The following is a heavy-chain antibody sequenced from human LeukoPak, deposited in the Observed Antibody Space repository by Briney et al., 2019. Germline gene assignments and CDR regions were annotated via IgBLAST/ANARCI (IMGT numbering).Heavy chain of an antibody. J-gene: IGHJ6*03. Sequence: PGGPLRLSCTASGFTFGDYAMSWVRQAPGKGLEWVGFIRSKAYGGTTEYAASVKGRFTISRDDSKSIAYLQMNSLKTEDTAVYYCTRGDIVIVAYYYYYYMDVWGKGTTVTVSS. CDR1: GFTFGDYA. CDR3: TRGDIVIVAYYYYYYMDV. CDR2: IRSKAYGGTT. D-gene: IGHD2-15*01. V-gene: IGHV3-49*04.